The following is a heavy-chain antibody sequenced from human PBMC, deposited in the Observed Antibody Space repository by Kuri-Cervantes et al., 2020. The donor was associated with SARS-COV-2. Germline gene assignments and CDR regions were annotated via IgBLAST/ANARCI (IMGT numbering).Heavy chain of an antibody. Sequence: ASVKVSCKAPETTFPNYDINWVRQATGQGLEWMRMVKTNSGNTLYAQIFQGRVTMTRDTSISTAYMELSRLRSDDTAVYYCARDSLLSGSYHFDYWGQGTLVTVSS. D-gene: IGHD1-26*01. J-gene: IGHJ4*02. V-gene: IGHV1-8*01. CDR3: ARDSLLSGSYHFDY. CDR1: ETTFPNYD. CDR2: VKTNSGNT.